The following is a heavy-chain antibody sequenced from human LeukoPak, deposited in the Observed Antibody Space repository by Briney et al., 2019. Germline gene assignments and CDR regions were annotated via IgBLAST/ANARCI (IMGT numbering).Heavy chain of an antibody. J-gene: IGHJ3*02. CDR1: GGTFSSYA. Sequence: GASVKVSCKASGGTFSSYAISWVRQAPGQGLEWMGRIIPILGIANYAQKFQGRVTITADKSTSTAYMELSSLRSEDTAVYYCARYDDYGGNGAFDIWGQGTMVTVSS. CDR3: ARYDDYGGNGAFDI. CDR2: IIPILGIA. V-gene: IGHV1-69*04. D-gene: IGHD4-23*01.